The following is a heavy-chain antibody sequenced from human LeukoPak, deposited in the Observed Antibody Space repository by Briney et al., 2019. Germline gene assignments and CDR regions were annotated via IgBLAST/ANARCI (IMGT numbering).Heavy chain of an antibody. D-gene: IGHD1-26*01. V-gene: IGHV3-7*01. CDR2: MKQDGSEK. CDR1: GFTFSSYW. Sequence: PGGSLRLSCAASGFTFSSYWMTWVRQAPGRGLEWVANMKQDGSEKNYVDSVKGRFTISRDNAKNSLYLQMNNLRAEDTAVYYCARDYRSWVGATGQLFDYWGQGTLVTVSS. CDR3: ARDYRSWVGATGQLFDY. J-gene: IGHJ4*02.